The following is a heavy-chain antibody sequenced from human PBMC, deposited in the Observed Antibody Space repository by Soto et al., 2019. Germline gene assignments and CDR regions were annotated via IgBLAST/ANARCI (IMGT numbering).Heavy chain of an antibody. D-gene: IGHD4-17*01. V-gene: IGHV3-23*01. CDR2: IYSSGDST. CDR3: EKSPTMTTKVVDY. Sequence: EVQLLESGGDLVQPGGSLRLSCVASGFTFSSYTMTWVRQAPGKGLEWVSVIYSSGDSTYYADSVKGRFTISRDNSKNTLYLQMDSLRYDDTAVYYCEKSPTMTTKVVDYWGQGTLVTVSS. J-gene: IGHJ4*02. CDR1: GFTFSSYT.